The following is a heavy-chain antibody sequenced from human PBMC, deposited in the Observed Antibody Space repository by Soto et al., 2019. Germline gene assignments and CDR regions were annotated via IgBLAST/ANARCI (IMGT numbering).Heavy chain of an antibody. V-gene: IGHV4-59*01. Sequence: SETLSLTCTVSGSSISPYYWSWIRQPPGKGLEWIGNIYYSGSTKYNPSLKSRVTMSLDTTRIQVSLRLRSVTAADTAVYYCVRVGGYYGDYPNFDYWGQGALVT. CDR2: IYYSGST. D-gene: IGHD4-17*01. CDR3: VRVGGYYGDYPNFDY. CDR1: GSSISPYY. J-gene: IGHJ4*02.